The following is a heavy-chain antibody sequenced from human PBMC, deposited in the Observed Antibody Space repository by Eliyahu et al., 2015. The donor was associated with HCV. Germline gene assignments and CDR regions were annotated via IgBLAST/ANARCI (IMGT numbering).Heavy chain of an antibody. Sequence: QVQLQQWGAGLLKPSETLSLTCAVYGGSFSGYYWSWIRQPPGKGLEWIGEINHSGSTNYNPSLKSRVTISVDTSKNQFSLKLNSVTAADTAVYYCARGAPFTMVRGVIFSRWGQGTLVTVSS. D-gene: IGHD3-10*01. J-gene: IGHJ4*02. CDR2: INHSGST. CDR1: GGSFSGYY. CDR3: ARGAPFTMVRGVIFSR. V-gene: IGHV4-34*01.